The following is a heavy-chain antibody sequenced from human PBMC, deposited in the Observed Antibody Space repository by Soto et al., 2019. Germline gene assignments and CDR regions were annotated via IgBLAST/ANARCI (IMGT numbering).Heavy chain of an antibody. Sequence: QLQLQESSSGLVKPSQTLSLTCAVSGGSISSGGYSWSWIRQPPGKGLEWIGYIYHSGSTYYNPSLKSRVTISVDRSKNQFSLKLSSVTAADTAVYYCASSYYDSSGSALRDWGQGTLVTVSS. V-gene: IGHV4-30-2*01. J-gene: IGHJ1*01. D-gene: IGHD3-22*01. CDR3: ASSYYDSSGSALRD. CDR2: IYHSGST. CDR1: GGSISSGGYS.